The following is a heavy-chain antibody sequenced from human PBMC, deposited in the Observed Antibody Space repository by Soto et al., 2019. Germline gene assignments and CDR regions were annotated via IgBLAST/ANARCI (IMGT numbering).Heavy chain of an antibody. CDR1: GFTFSSYG. Sequence: PGGSLRLCCAGSGFTFSSYGMHWVRQAPGKGLEWVAVISYDGSNKYYADSVKGRFTISRDNSKNTLYLQMNSLRAEDTAVYYYAKDRAVSGIRYYYYYYDVMDVWGQRTKVTVSS. V-gene: IGHV3-30*18. CDR3: AKDRAVSGIRYYYYYYDVMDV. CDR2: ISYDGSNK. J-gene: IGHJ6*01. D-gene: IGHD3-22*01.